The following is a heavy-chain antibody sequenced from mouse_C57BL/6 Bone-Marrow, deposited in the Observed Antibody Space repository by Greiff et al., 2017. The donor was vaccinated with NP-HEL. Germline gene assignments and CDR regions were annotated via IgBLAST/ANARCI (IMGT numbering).Heavy chain of an antibody. V-gene: IGHV5-9*01. CDR2: ISGGGGNT. Sequence: EVKLVESGGGLVKPGGSLKLSCAASGFTFTSYTMSWVRQTPVKRLEWVATISGGGGNTYYPDSVTGRFTFSRANSKNTRYVQMSSLRSEDTALYYCARNRLGLRAMDYWGQGTSVTVSS. J-gene: IGHJ4*01. CDR1: GFTFTSYT. D-gene: IGHD3-1*01. CDR3: ARNRLGLRAMDY.